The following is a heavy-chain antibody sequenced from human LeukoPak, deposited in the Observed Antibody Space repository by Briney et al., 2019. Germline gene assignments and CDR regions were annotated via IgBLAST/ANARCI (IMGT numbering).Heavy chain of an antibody. J-gene: IGHJ4*02. D-gene: IGHD2-2*01. CDR1: GYTFTNHG. CDR2: IRADNGNT. Sequence: ATLKVSCKASGYTFTNHGINWVRQAPGQGLEWMGWIRADNGNTNYAQKVQGRVTMTADTSTSTAYMELRSLRSDDTAVDYCARVDGRYCSSTSCYAWDHWGQGTLVTVSS. CDR3: ARVDGRYCSSTSCYAWDH. V-gene: IGHV1-18*01.